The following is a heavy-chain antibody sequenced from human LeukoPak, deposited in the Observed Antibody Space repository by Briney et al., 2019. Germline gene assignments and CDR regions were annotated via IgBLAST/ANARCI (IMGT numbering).Heavy chain of an antibody. Sequence: SETLSLTCTVSGGSVSSSFWSWIRQPPGKGLEWIGNIYSGGTANYDPSLESRATVSLDSSKNHFSLNLNAVTAADTAIYYCVSTSTWRAFQIWGPGTMGTVSS. CDR3: VSTSTWRAFQI. D-gene: IGHD5/OR15-5a*01. V-gene: IGHV4-59*08. CDR2: IYSGGTA. J-gene: IGHJ3*02. CDR1: GGSVSSSF.